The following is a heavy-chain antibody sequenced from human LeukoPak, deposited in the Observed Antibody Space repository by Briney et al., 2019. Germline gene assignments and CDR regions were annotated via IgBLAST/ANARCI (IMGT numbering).Heavy chain of an antibody. CDR1: GYSISSGYY. CDR3: ATLHYAWYFDL. Sequence: PSETLSLTCTVSGYSISSGYYWGWIRQPPGKGLEWIGSIYHSGSTNYNPSLKSRVTISVDTSKNQFSLKLSSVTAADTAVYYCATLHYAWYFDLWGRGTLVTVSS. D-gene: IGHD4-17*01. J-gene: IGHJ2*01. V-gene: IGHV4-38-2*02. CDR2: IYHSGST.